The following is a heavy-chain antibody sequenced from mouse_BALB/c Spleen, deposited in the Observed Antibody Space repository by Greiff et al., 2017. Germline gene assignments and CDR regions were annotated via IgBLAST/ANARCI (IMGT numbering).Heavy chain of an antibody. V-gene: IGHV1-84*02. J-gene: IGHJ4*01. CDR1: GYTFTDYY. CDR2: IYPGSGNT. Sequence: VQLQQPGPELVKPGASVKISCKASGYTFTDYYINWVKQKPGQGLEWIGWIYPGSGNTKYNEKFKGKATLTVDTSSSTAYMQLSSLTSEDTAVYFCARCDYDGDYYAMDYWGQGTSVTVSS. CDR3: ARCDYDGDYYAMDY. D-gene: IGHD2-4*01.